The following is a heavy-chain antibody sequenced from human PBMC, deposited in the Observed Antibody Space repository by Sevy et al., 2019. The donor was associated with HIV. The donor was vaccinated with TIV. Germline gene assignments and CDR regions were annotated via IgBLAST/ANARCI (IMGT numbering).Heavy chain of an antibody. CDR2: IYPGDSDT. Sequence: GESLKISCKGSGYSFRSNWIGWVRQKPGKGLEWMGMIYPGDSDTRYSSSFQGQVTISVDKSITTAHLQWRSLKASDTAMYYSAKLTPEFGRAGDFDVWGQGAMVTLSS. V-gene: IGHV5-51*01. CDR3: AKLTPEFGRAGDFDV. CDR1: GYSFRSNW. D-gene: IGHD3-10*01. J-gene: IGHJ3*01.